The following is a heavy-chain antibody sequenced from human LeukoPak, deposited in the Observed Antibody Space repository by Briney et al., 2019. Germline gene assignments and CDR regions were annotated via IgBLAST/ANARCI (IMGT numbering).Heavy chain of an antibody. V-gene: IGHV3-15*01. D-gene: IGHD3-3*01. CDR3: TTAPFGIHLVYY. J-gene: IGHJ4*02. CDR1: GFTFNNAW. Sequence: GSLRLSCAASGFTFNNAWMTWVRQAPGKGLEWVGRIQRKADGGTTEYAAPVKGLFTTSRDDSKDTLFLQMNILKTEDTAIYYCTTAPFGIHLVYYWGQGTLVTVSS. CDR2: IQRKADGGTT.